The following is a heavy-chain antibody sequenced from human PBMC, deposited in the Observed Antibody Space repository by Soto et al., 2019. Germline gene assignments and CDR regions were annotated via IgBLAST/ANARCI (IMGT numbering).Heavy chain of an antibody. CDR3: VRGQEVGAHCFDS. D-gene: IGHD2-15*01. CDR2: IGTIGDT. Sequence: EVQLVESGGGLVQPGGSLRLTCAASGFTFRSFDFHWVRQATGKGLEWVATIGTIGDTYYPVSVKGRFTVSRENANSSVSLQMDSLRVGDTAVYFGVRGQEVGAHCFDSWGQGTPVTVSS. J-gene: IGHJ4*02. V-gene: IGHV3-13*01. CDR1: GFTFRSFD.